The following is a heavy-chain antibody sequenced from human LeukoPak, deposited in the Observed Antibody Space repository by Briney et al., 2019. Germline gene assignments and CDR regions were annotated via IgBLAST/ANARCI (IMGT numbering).Heavy chain of an antibody. CDR1: GYTFTSYA. CDR2: INTNTGSP. J-gene: IGHJ4*02. Sequence: ASVKVSCKASGYTFTSYAMNWVRQAPGQGLEWMGWINTNTGSPTYAQGFTGRFVFSLDTSVSTAYLQISSLRAEDTAVYYCARGDYCSSTSCYIRGFDYWGQGTLVTVSS. V-gene: IGHV7-4-1*02. CDR3: ARGDYCSSTSCYIRGFDY. D-gene: IGHD2-2*02.